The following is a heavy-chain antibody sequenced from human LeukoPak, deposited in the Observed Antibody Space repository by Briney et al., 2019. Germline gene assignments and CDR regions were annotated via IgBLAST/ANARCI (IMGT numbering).Heavy chain of an antibody. CDR2: VGIAADT. J-gene: IGHJ4*02. V-gene: IGHV3-13*01. D-gene: IGHD1-26*01. CDR1: GFTFSDHA. Sequence: GGSPRLSCAASGFTFSDHAMHWVRQATGKGLEWVSAVGIAADTFYPGSVKGRFTISRENAKNSLYLQMNSLRVEDTAVYYCVRQKKSHGNFDYWGQGTLVTVSS. CDR3: VRQKKSHGNFDY.